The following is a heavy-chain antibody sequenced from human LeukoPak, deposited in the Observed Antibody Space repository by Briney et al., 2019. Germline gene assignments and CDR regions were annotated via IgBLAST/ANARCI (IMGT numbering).Heavy chain of an antibody. CDR2: IKQDGSEK. Sequence: GGSLRLSCAASGLSVSGYWLTWVRQAPGKGLEWVSNIKQDGSEKNYVDSVKGRFTISRDNSKTTLYLQMNSLRAEDTAVYYCAKGNRGDGYNSYGMDVWGQGTTVTVSS. CDR3: AKGNRGDGYNSYGMDV. CDR1: GLSVSGYW. J-gene: IGHJ6*02. D-gene: IGHD5-24*01. V-gene: IGHV3-7*01.